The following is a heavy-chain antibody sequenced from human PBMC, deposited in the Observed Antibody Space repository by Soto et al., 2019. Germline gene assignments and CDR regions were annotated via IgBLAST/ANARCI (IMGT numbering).Heavy chain of an antibody. Sequence: APVKVSCKASGYTFTSYYMHWGRQAPGQGLEWMGIINPSGGSTSSEQKFQGRVTMTRETSTSQVYMELSSLRSEDTAVYYCARELYNWNYGTGFDYWGQGTLVTVSS. CDR3: ARELYNWNYGTGFDY. V-gene: IGHV1-46*01. J-gene: IGHJ4*02. D-gene: IGHD1-7*01. CDR1: GYTFTSYY. CDR2: INPSGGST.